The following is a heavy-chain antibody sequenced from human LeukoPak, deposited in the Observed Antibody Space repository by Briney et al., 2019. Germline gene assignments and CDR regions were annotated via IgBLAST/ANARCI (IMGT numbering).Heavy chain of an antibody. D-gene: IGHD5-24*01. J-gene: IGHJ4*02. CDR2: IYYTGST. V-gene: IGHV4-59*02. CDR1: RGSVSGHY. Sequence: SETLSLTCTVSRGSVSGHYWDWIRQPPGKGLEWIGYIYYTGSTYYNSSLKSRVTISLDTSKNQFSLILSSVTAADTAVYYCAREDGYSQADYWGQGTLVTVSS. CDR3: AREDGYSQADY.